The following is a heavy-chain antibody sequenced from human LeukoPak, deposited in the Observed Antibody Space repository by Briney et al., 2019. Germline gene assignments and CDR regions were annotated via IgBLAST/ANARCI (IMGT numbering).Heavy chain of an antibody. CDR2: ISYDGSNT. Sequence: PGGSLRLSCAASRFTFSNYAMHWGRQAPGKGLEWVAIISYDGSNTYYADSMKGRFTISRDNSKNTLYLQMNSLRAEDTAIYYCAKAALRYQLLSSLDYWGQGTLVTVSS. CDR3: AKAALRYQLLSSLDY. J-gene: IGHJ4*02. CDR1: RFTFSNYA. V-gene: IGHV3-30-3*01. D-gene: IGHD2-2*01.